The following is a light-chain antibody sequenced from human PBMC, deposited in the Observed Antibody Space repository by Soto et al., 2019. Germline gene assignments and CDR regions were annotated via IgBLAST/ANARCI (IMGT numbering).Light chain of an antibody. CDR2: GAS. Sequence: EIVLTQSPGTLSLSPGEGATLSCRASQSISSTFLAWYQHKPGQAPRVLIYGASRRAAGIPDRFSGSVSGTDFTLTISRLEPEDFAVYYCQQYESSWTFGQGTKVEMK. CDR1: QSISSTF. V-gene: IGKV3-20*01. CDR3: QQYESSWT. J-gene: IGKJ1*01.